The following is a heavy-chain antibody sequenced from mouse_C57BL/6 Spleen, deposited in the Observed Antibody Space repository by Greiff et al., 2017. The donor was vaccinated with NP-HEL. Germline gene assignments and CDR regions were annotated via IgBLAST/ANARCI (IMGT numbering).Heavy chain of an antibody. CDR2: IDPANGNT. CDR3: ALVFSPSFSYFSS. Sequence: VQLQQSVAELVRPGASVKLSCTASGFNIKNTYMHWVKQRPEQGLEWIGRIDPANGNTKYAPKFQGKATITADTSSNTAYLQLSSLTSVDSSISSFALVFSPSFSYFSSCRHVPTLSVSS. V-gene: IGHV14-3*01. J-gene: IGHJ2*01. CDR1: GFNIKNTY.